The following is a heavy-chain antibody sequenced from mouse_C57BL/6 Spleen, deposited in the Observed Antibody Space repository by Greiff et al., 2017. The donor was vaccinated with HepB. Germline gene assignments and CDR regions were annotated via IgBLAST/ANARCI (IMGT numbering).Heavy chain of an antibody. J-gene: IGHJ2*01. CDR2: IYPGDGDT. Sequence: VQLQQSGPELVKPGASVKISCKASGYAFSSSWMNWVKQRPGKGLEWIGRIYPGDGDTNYNGKFKGKATLTADKSSSTAYMQLSSLTSEDSAVYFCAREGVTTVVGYFDYWGQGTTLTVSS. V-gene: IGHV1-82*01. D-gene: IGHD1-1*01. CDR3: AREGVTTVVGYFDY. CDR1: GYAFSSSW.